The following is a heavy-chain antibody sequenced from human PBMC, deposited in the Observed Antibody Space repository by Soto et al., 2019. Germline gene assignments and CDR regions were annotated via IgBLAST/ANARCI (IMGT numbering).Heavy chain of an antibody. CDR1: GFTFSSYA. J-gene: IGHJ4*02. Sequence: GGSRRLSCAASGFTFSSYAMSWVRQAPGKGLEWVSAISGSGGSTYYADSVKGRFTISRDNSKNTLYLQMNSLRAEDTAVYYCASRSSGWYFDYWGQGTLVTVSS. V-gene: IGHV3-23*01. D-gene: IGHD6-19*01. CDR3: ASRSSGWYFDY. CDR2: ISGSGGST.